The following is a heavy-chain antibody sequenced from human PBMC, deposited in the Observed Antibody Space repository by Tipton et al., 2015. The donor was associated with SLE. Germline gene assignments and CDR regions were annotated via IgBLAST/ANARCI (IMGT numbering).Heavy chain of an antibody. CDR3: AKVAAGKGAFDI. V-gene: IGHV1-69*01. D-gene: IGHD6-19*01. CDR2: IIPIVGTP. J-gene: IGHJ3*02. CDR1: GGAFSSYA. Sequence: QLVQSGAEVKKPGSSVKVSCKASGGAFSSYAIGWVRQAPEQGPEWMGGIIPIVGTPFYAQKFQGRVTITADESTSTAYMELSSLRSEDTAVYYCAKVAAGKGAFDIWGQGTMVTVSS.